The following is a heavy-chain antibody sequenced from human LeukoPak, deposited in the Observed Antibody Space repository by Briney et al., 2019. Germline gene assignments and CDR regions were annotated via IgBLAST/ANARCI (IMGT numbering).Heavy chain of an antibody. V-gene: IGHV4-34*01. J-gene: IGHJ4*02. CDR2: INHSGST. CDR3: ARLISSGTAFDY. CDR1: GGSFSGYY. Sequence: SETLSLTCAVYGGSFSGYYWSWIRQPPGKGLEWIGEINHSGSTNYNPSLKSRVTISVDTSKNQFSLKLSSVTAADTAVYYCARLISSGTAFDYWGQGTLVTVSS. D-gene: IGHD3-10*01.